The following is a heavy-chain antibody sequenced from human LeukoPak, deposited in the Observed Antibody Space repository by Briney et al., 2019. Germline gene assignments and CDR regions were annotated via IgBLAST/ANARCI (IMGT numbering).Heavy chain of an antibody. J-gene: IGHJ4*02. CDR1: GFTFSSYA. CDR3: AKDGYYYDSSGYYYFDY. V-gene: IGHV3-23*01. CDR2: ISGSGGST. Sequence: GGSLRLSCAASGFTFSSYAMSWVRQAPGKGLEWVSAISGSGGSTYYADSVKGRFTISRDNSKNTLYLQMNSLRAEDTAVYYCAKDGYYYDSSGYYYFDYWGQGTLVTVSS. D-gene: IGHD3-22*01.